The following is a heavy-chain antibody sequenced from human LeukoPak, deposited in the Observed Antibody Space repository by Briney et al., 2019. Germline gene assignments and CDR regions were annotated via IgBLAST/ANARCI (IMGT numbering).Heavy chain of an antibody. D-gene: IGHD6-13*01. CDR2: ISGSGGST. CDR3: AKGHRIAAAGSYYYYGMDV. V-gene: IGHV3-23*01. Sequence: GGSLRLSCAASGFTFSSYAMSWVRQAPGKGLEWVSAISGSGGSTYYADSVKGRFTISRDNSKNTLYLQMNSLRAEDTAVYYCAKGHRIAAAGSYYYYGMDVWGQGTTVTVSS. J-gene: IGHJ6*02. CDR1: GFTFSSYA.